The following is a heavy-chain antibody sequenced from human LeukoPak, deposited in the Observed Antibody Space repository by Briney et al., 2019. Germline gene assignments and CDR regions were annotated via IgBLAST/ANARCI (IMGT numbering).Heavy chain of an antibody. V-gene: IGHV4-39*02. J-gene: IGHJ3*02. Sequence: SETLSLTCTVSGGSISSSSYYWGWIRQPPGKGLEWIGSIYYSGSTYYNPSLKSRVTISVDTSKNQFSLKLSSVTAADTAVYYCARDKAAAGTGIDAFDIWGQGTMVTVSS. CDR3: ARDKAAAGTGIDAFDI. CDR2: IYYSGST. D-gene: IGHD6-13*01. CDR1: GGSISSSSYY.